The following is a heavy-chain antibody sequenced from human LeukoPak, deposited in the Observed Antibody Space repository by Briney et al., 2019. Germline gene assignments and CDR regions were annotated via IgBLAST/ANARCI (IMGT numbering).Heavy chain of an antibody. V-gene: IGHV3-23*01. Sequence: GGSLRLSCAASGFTFSISGMGWVRQAPGKGLEWVSAISGSGGSTYYADSVKGRFTISRDNSKNTLYLQMNSLRAEDTAVYYCAKAPLYRYGTHWGQGTLVTVSS. D-gene: IGHD5-18*01. CDR1: GFTFSISG. CDR2: ISGSGGST. CDR3: AKAPLYRYGTH. J-gene: IGHJ4*02.